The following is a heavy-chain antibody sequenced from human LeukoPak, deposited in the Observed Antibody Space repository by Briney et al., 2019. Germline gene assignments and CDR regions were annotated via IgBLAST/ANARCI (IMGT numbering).Heavy chain of an antibody. D-gene: IGHD2-2*01. Sequence: SETLSLTCTVSGASIRSYYWSWIRQPPGRGLEWIGYMHNSGSTYYNPSLKSRVTISGDTSKNQLSLKLTSVTAADTAVYYCARLGGPAAVDYWGQGTLATVSS. CDR2: MHNSGST. J-gene: IGHJ4*02. CDR1: GASIRSYY. CDR3: ARLGGPAAVDY. V-gene: IGHV4-59*01.